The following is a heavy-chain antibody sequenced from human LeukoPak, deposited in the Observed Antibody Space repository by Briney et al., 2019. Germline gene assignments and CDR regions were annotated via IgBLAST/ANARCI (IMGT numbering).Heavy chain of an antibody. CDR1: GYTFTSYG. CDR3: ARVRALYYYDSSGYLDY. V-gene: IGHV1-18*01. D-gene: IGHD3-22*01. CDR2: ISAYNGNT. Sequence: ASVKVSCKASGYTFTSYGISWVRQAPGQGLEWMGWISAYNGNTNYAQKLQGRVTMTIDTSTSTAYMELRSLRSDDTAVYYCARVRALYYYDSSGYLDYWGQGTLVTVSS. J-gene: IGHJ4*02.